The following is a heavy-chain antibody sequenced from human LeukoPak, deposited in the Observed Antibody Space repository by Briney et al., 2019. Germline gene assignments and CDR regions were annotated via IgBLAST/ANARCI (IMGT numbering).Heavy chain of an antibody. Sequence: PGGSLRLSCAASGFTFSSYGMHWVRQAPGKGLEWVAVIWYDGSNKYYADSVKGRFTISRDNSKNTLYLQMNSLRAEDTAVYYCARSSCSSTSCYRYYYYGMDVWGQGTTVTVSS. D-gene: IGHD2-2*01. CDR2: IWYDGSNK. CDR3: ARSSCSSTSCYRYYYYGMDV. CDR1: GFTFSSYG. V-gene: IGHV3-30*19. J-gene: IGHJ6*02.